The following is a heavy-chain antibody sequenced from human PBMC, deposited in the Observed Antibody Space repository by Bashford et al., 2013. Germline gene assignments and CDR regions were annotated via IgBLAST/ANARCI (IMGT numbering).Heavy chain of an antibody. CDR3: ARHGDYTFDY. D-gene: IGHD3-3*01. CDR2: ISSSSSYI. J-gene: IGHJ4*02. Sequence: VRQAPGKGLEWVSSISSSSSYIYYADSVKGRFTISRDNSKNTTYLQMNSLRAEDTAVYYCARHGDYTFDYWGQGTLVTVSS. V-gene: IGHV3-21*01.